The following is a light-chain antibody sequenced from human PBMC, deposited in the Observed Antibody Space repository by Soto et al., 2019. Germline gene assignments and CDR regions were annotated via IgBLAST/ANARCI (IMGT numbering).Light chain of an antibody. Sequence: QSALTQPPSASGSPGQSVAISCTGTSSDVGGYNYVSWYQQHPGKAPKLMIYEVNKRPSGVPDRFSGSKSGNTASLTVSGLQAEDEADYYCSSFAGYNTYVVFGGGTKVTVL. V-gene: IGLV2-8*01. CDR2: EVN. CDR3: SSFAGYNTYVV. J-gene: IGLJ2*01. CDR1: SSDVGGYNY.